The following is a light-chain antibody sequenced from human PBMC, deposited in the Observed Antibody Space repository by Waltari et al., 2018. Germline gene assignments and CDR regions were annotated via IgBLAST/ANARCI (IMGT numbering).Light chain of an antibody. CDR2: DVS. CDR1: SSDVGGYDH. Sequence: QSALTQPASVSGSPGQSITIPCTGTSSDVGGYDHVSWYQQHPGKAPKLMIYDVSNRPSGVSNRFSGSKSGNTASLTISGLQAEDEADYYCNSYTSSNTQVFGGGTKLTVL. J-gene: IGLJ2*01. V-gene: IGLV2-14*03. CDR3: NSYTSSNTQV.